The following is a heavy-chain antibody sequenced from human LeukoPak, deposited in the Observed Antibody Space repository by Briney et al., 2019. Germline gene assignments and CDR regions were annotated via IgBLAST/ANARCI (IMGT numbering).Heavy chain of an antibody. J-gene: IGHJ4*02. V-gene: IGHV4-38-2*02. CDR1: GYSISSGYY. CDR2: IYHSGSP. CDR3: ASRKLGNDY. Sequence: KPSETLSLTCTVSGYSISSGYYWDWIRQPPGKGLEWIGSIYHSGSPYYNSSLKSRVTISADTSQNQFSLKLSSVTAADTAVYYCASRKLGNDYWGQGTLVTVSS. D-gene: IGHD7-27*01.